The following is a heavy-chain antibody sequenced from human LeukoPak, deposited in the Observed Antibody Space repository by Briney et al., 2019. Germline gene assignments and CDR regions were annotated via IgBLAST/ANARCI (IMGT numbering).Heavy chain of an antibody. CDR1: GFTFSSYS. Sequence: GGSLRLSCAASGFTFSSYSMNWARQAPGKGLEWVASINHNGNVNYYVDSVKGRFTISRDNAKNSLYLQMSNLRAEDTAVYFCARGGGLDVWGQGATVTVSS. CDR3: ARGGGLDV. V-gene: IGHV3-7*03. J-gene: IGHJ6*02. D-gene: IGHD3-16*01. CDR2: INHNGNVN.